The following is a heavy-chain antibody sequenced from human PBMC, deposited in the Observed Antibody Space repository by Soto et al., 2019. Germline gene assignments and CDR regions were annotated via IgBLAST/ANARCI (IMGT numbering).Heavy chain of an antibody. V-gene: IGHV5-51*01. D-gene: IGHD6-13*01. CDR3: ARLGSSWYYFDY. Sequence: GESLKISCKGSGYTFANSWIAWVRQMPGKGLEWLGNIFPGDSDTKYSPSFQGRVTLSADTSISTAYLHWSSLKASDTAMYYCARLGSSWYYFDYWGQGTLVTVSS. J-gene: IGHJ4*02. CDR2: IFPGDSDT. CDR1: GYTFANSW.